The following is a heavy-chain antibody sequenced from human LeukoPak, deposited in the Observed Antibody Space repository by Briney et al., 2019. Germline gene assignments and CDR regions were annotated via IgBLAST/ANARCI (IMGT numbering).Heavy chain of an antibody. Sequence: PSETLSLTCTVSGGSISSSSYYWGWIRQPPGKGLEWIGSIYYSGSTYYNPSLKSRVTISVDTSKNQFSLKLSSVTAADTAVYYCARGLVVYALHYYYGMDVWGQGTTVTVSS. J-gene: IGHJ6*02. CDR1: GGSISSSSYY. V-gene: IGHV4-39*01. D-gene: IGHD2-8*01. CDR2: IYYSGST. CDR3: ARGLVVYALHYYYGMDV.